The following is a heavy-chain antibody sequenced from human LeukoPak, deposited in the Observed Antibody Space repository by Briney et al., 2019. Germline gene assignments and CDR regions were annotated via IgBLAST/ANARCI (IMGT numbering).Heavy chain of an antibody. D-gene: IGHD6-19*01. CDR2: ISSRSTLI. CDR1: GFSFSDYY. V-gene: IGHV3-11*01. CDR3: ARETVTVAGNWCDP. J-gene: IGHJ5*02. Sequence: GGSLRLSCAASGFSFSDYYMSWIRQAPGKGLEWVSYISSRSTLIYYADSVKGRFTISRDNAKNSPYLQMNSLRVDDTAVYYCARETVTVAGNWCDPWGQGTLVTVSS.